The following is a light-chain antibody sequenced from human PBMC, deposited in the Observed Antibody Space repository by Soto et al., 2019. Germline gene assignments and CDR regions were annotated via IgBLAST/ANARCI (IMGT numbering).Light chain of an antibody. CDR2: GAS. Sequence: EIVMTQSPATLSVSRGERATLSCRANQAISSNLAWYQQKPGQAPRLLIYGASTRATGIPDRFSGSGSGTEFTLTISSLQSEDFAVYYCQHYNNWPYTFGQGTKLEIK. V-gene: IGKV3-15*01. J-gene: IGKJ2*01. CDR3: QHYNNWPYT. CDR1: QAISSN.